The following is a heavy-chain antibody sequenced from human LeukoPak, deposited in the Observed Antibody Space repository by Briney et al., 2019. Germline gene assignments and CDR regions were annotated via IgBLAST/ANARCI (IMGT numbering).Heavy chain of an antibody. CDR1: GGSISSSSYY. Sequence: SETLSLTCTVSGGSISSSSYYWGWIRQPPGKGLEWIGSIYYSGSTYYNPSLKSRVTISVDTSKNQFSLKLSSVTAADTAVYYCARDPLAGGPGWLDPWGQGTLVTVSS. CDR2: IYYSGST. V-gene: IGHV4-39*07. D-gene: IGHD4-23*01. CDR3: ARDPLAGGPGWLDP. J-gene: IGHJ5*02.